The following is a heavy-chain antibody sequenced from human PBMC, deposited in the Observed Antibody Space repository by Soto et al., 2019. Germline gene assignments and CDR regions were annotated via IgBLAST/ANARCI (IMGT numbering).Heavy chain of an antibody. CDR3: ARLSMVRGKGYYYGMDV. CDR1: GYSFTSYW. CDR2: IDPSDSYT. D-gene: IGHD3-10*01. V-gene: IGHV5-10-1*01. J-gene: IGHJ6*02. Sequence: LGESLKISCKGSGYSFTSYWISWVRQMPGKGLEWMGRIDPSDSYTNYSPSFQGHVTISADKSISTAYLQWSSLKASDTAMYYCARLSMVRGKGYYYGMDVWGQGTTVTVSS.